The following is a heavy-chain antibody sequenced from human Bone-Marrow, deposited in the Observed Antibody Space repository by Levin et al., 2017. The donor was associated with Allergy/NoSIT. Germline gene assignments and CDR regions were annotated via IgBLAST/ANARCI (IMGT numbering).Heavy chain of an antibody. J-gene: IGHJ3*02. D-gene: IGHD3-10*01. CDR1: GFTVSSNH. CDR3: AIYGSGNDYSAFDI. V-gene: IGHV3-53*01. CDR2: IYSGGRG. Sequence: GGSLRLSCAASGFTVSSNHMSWVRQAPGKGLEWVSLIYSGGRGYYADSVRGRLTISRDNSKNTLYLQLNSLRAEDTAVYYCAIYGSGNDYSAFDIWGQGTMVTVSS.